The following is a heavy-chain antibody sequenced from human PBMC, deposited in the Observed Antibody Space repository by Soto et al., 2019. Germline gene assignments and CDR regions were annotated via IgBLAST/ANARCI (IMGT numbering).Heavy chain of an antibody. Sequence: WETLSLTCTVSGASVNDYYWNWVRQPLGKGLEWIGFIHYTGSRIFNPSLQSRVTMSVDVSQNQFSLRLTSVTAADTAIYYCARWGHPAVKAFDIWGQGTTVTVSS. CDR1: GASVNDYY. V-gene: IGHV4-59*02. D-gene: IGHD3-16*01. CDR2: IHYTGSR. CDR3: ARWGHPAVKAFDI. J-gene: IGHJ3*02.